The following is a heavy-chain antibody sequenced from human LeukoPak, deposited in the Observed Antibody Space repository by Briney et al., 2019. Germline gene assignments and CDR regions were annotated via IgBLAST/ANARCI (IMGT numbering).Heavy chain of an antibody. CDR1: GFTFSSYG. J-gene: IGHJ4*02. CDR3: AKEAVAGMGFDY. V-gene: IGHV3-30*02. CDR2: IRRDRSNK. D-gene: IGHD6-19*01. Sequence: GGSLRLSCAASGFTFSSYGMHWVRQAPGKGLEWVAFIRRDRSNKYYADSVKGRFTITRDNSKNTLYLQMNSLRAEDTAVYYCAKEAVAGMGFDYWGQGTLVTVSS.